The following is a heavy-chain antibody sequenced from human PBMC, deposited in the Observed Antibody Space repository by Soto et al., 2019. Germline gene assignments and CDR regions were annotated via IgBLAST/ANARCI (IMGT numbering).Heavy chain of an antibody. Sequence: QVQLVQSGAEVKKPGSSVKVSCKASGGTFSSYVVRWVRQAPGQGLEWVGGIIPIFGTANYAQKFQGRVTITADKSTSTVYMELSSLRSDDTAVYYCASGEHNWFDPWGQVTRVTVSS. D-gene: IGHD1-26*01. CDR2: IIPIFGTA. V-gene: IGHV1-69*06. CDR1: GGTFSSYV. CDR3: ASGEHNWFDP. J-gene: IGHJ5*02.